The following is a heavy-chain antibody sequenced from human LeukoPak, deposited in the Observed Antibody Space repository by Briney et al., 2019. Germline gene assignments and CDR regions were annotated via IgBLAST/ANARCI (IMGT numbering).Heavy chain of an antibody. J-gene: IGHJ4*02. D-gene: IGHD3-16*01. CDR2: IIPILGIA. Sequence: ASVKVSCKASGGTFSSYAISWVRQAPGQGREWMGRIIPILGIANYAQKFQGRVTITADKSTSTAYMELSSLRSEDTAVYYCVGLGGPKLDYWGQGTLVTVSS. V-gene: IGHV1-69*04. CDR3: VGLGGPKLDY. CDR1: GGTFSSYA.